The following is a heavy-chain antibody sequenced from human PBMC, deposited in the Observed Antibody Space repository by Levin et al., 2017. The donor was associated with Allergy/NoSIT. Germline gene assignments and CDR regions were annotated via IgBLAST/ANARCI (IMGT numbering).Heavy chain of an antibody. CDR2: LSGSGTST. CDR1: GFIFSSYA. J-gene: IGHJ3*01. Sequence: PGGSLRLSCAASGFIFSSYAMTWVRQTPGRGLEWVSGLSGSGTSTYYLDSVKGRFTISRDNSKNTLYLQMNNLRADDTAIYYCAKGPVFGPNDPFDVWGQGTMVTVSS. D-gene: IGHD3-10*01. CDR3: AKGPVFGPNDPFDV. V-gene: IGHV3-23*01.